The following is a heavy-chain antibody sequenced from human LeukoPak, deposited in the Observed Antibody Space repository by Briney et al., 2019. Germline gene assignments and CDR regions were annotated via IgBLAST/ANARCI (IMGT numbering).Heavy chain of an antibody. J-gene: IGHJ4*02. V-gene: IGHV4-59*08. D-gene: IGHD6-13*01. CDR2: IYYSGGT. Sequence: SETLSLTCTVSGGSVSSHYWTWIRQPPGKGLEWIGYIYYSGGTNYNPSLKSRVTISVDTSKNQFSLKLSSVTAADTAVYYCARVGYSSSWYPDYWGQGTLVTVSS. CDR1: GGSVSSHY. CDR3: ARVGYSSSWYPDY.